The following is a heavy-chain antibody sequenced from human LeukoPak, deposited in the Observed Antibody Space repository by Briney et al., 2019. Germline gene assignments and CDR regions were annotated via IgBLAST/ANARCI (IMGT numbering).Heavy chain of an antibody. CDR3: AKDSPYMDV. CDR2: IRYDGSNK. CDR1: GFTFSSHG. J-gene: IGHJ6*03. Sequence: PGGSLRLSCAASGFTFSSHGMYWVRQDPGQGLEWVAFIRYDGSNKYYAESVKGRFTISRDNSKNTLYLQMNSLRGEDTAVYYCAKDSPYMDVWGKGTTVTVSS. V-gene: IGHV3-30*02.